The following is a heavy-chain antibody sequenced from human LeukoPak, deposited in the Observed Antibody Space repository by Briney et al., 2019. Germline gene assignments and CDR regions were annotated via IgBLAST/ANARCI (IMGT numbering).Heavy chain of an antibody. CDR1: GGSFSGYY. CDR3: ARASHYDFWSGSPPGWFDP. V-gene: IGHV4-34*01. J-gene: IGHJ5*02. D-gene: IGHD3-3*01. Sequence: SETLSLTCAVYGGSFSGYYWSWIRQPPGKGLEWIGEINHSGSTNYNPSLKSRVTISVDTSKNQFSLKLSSVTAADTAVYYCARASHYDFWSGSPPGWFDPWGQGTLVTVSS. CDR2: INHSGST.